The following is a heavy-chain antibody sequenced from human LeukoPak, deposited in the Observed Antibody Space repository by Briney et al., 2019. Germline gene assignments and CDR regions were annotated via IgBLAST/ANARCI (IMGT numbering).Heavy chain of an antibody. CDR1: GGSISSYY. CDR2: IYYSGST. D-gene: IGHD5-24*01. V-gene: IGHV4-59*01. Sequence: SETLSLTCTVSGGSISSYYWSWLRQPPGKGLEWIGYIYYSGSTNYNPSLKSRVTISVDTSKNQFSLKLSSVTAADTAVYYCVRGADGFDYWGQGTLVTVSS. J-gene: IGHJ4*02. CDR3: VRGADGFDY.